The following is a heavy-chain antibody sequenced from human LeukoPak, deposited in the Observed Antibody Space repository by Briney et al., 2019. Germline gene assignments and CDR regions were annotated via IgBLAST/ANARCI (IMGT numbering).Heavy chain of an antibody. D-gene: IGHD6-6*01. CDR3: ARDIEYNSSPSISNSYYGMDV. J-gene: IGHJ6*02. Sequence: GGSLRLSCAASGFTFSAYEMNWVRQAPGKGLEWISFISNSGSSIFYADSVKGRFIMSRDNAKNSVYLQMNSLTAADTAVYYCARDIEYNSSPSISNSYYGMDVWGQGTTVTVSS. V-gene: IGHV3-48*03. CDR2: ISNSGSSI. CDR1: GFTFSAYE.